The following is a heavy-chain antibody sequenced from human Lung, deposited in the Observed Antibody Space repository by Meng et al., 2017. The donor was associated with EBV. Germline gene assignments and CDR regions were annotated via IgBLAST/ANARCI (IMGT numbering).Heavy chain of an antibody. CDR3: ARGSAYNYDIDF. D-gene: IGHD5-18*01. Sequence: QVQLKRWGAGLLRPSETLSLTCAVYGGSFSDYSWNWIRQSPGKGLEWIGEITHSGNTYYDPSLKSRVTISVDTSKNQFSLRLRSVTAADTAVYYCARGSAYNYDIDFWGQGNLVTVSS. V-gene: IGHV4-34*01. CDR1: GGSFSDYS. J-gene: IGHJ4*02. CDR2: ITHSGNT.